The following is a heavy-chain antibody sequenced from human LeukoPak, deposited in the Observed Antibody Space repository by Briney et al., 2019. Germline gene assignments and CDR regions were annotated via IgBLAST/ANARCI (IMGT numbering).Heavy chain of an antibody. Sequence: GGSLTLSCAASGFPFSTYRMHWLRQATGKGLESVSSISSTSSHIYYAHSVKGRFTISRDNAKNSLHLQMNSLRADDSAVYYCVRVTTTYYYDSGGYCDYWGQGTLVTVSS. CDR1: GFPFSTYR. CDR2: ISSTSSHI. V-gene: IGHV3-21*01. J-gene: IGHJ4*02. D-gene: IGHD3-22*01. CDR3: VRVTTTYYYDSGGYCDY.